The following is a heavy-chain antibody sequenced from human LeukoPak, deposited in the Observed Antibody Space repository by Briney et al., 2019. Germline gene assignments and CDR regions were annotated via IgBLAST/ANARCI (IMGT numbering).Heavy chain of an antibody. CDR1: GFTVSSNY. CDR2: IYSGGST. D-gene: IGHD3-10*01. CDR3: TGSYYNTLDY. J-gene: IGHJ4*02. V-gene: IGHV3-66*01. Sequence: GGSLRPSCAASGFTVSSNYMSWVRQAPGRGLEWVSVIYSGGSTYYADSVKGRFTISRDNSKNTLYLQMNSLRAEDTAVYYCTGSYYNTLDYWGQGTLVTVSS.